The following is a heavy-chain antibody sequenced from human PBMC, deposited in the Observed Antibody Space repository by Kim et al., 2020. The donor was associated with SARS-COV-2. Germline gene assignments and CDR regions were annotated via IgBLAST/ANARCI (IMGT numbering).Heavy chain of an antibody. J-gene: IGHJ4*02. V-gene: IGHV3-48*03. D-gene: IGHD3-22*01. Sequence: SVKGRFTISRDNAKNSLYLQMNSLRAEDTAVYYCARESAYYYDSSGFDYWGQGTLVTVSS. CDR3: ARESAYYYDSSGFDY.